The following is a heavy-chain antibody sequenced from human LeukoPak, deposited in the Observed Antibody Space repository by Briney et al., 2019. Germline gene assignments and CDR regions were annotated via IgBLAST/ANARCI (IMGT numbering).Heavy chain of an antibody. D-gene: IGHD3-3*01. CDR2: IYYSGST. V-gene: IGHV4-30-4*08. Sequence: SETLSLTCTVSGGSTSSYYWSWIRQPPGKGLEWIGYIYYSGSTYYNPSLKSRVTISVDTSKNQFSLKLSSVTAADTAVYYCARGHGSGLEWLLSWFDPWGQGTLVTVSS. J-gene: IGHJ5*02. CDR3: ARGHGSGLEWLLSWFDP. CDR1: GGSTSSYY.